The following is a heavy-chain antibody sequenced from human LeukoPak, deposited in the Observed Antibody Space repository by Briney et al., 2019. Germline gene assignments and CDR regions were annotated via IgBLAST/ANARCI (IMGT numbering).Heavy chain of an antibody. CDR2: IIPIFGTA. J-gene: IGHJ4*02. CDR3: ARRWNYYGSGSYYNDVRFDY. CDR1: GGTFSSYA. D-gene: IGHD3-10*01. V-gene: IGHV1-69*01. Sequence: SSVKVSCKASGGTFSSYAISWVRQAPGQGLEWMGGIIPIFGTANYAQKFQGRVTITADESTSTAYMELSSLRSEDTAVYYCARRWNYYGSGSYYNDVRFDYWGQGTLVTVSS.